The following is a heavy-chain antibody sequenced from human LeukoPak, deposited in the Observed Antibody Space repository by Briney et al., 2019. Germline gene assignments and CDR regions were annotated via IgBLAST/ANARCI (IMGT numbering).Heavy chain of an antibody. CDR3: ARSAGDILTGYYDY. Sequence: GGSLRLSCAASGFTFSSYAMSWGRQAPGKGLEWVSGIHWNGASTGYADSVKGRFTISRDNAKKSLYLLADSLRVEDTAMYYCARSAGDILTGYYDYWGQGILVSVAS. J-gene: IGHJ4*02. CDR2: IHWNGAST. D-gene: IGHD3-9*01. V-gene: IGHV3-20*04. CDR1: GFTFSSYA.